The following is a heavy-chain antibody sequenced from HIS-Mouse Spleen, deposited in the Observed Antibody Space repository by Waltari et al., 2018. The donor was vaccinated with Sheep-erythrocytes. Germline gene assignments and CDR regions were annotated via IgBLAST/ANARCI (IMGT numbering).Heavy chain of an antibody. Sequence: QVQLVESGGGGVQSGGSLRLSGAVSGFTFSSYAMHWVRQAPGKGLEWVAVITYDGSNKYYADSVKGRFTISRDNSKNTLYLQMNSLRAEDTAVYYCARGAFDIWGQGTMVTVSS. V-gene: IGHV3-30-3*01. CDR3: ARGAFDI. CDR2: ITYDGSNK. CDR1: GFTFSSYA. J-gene: IGHJ3*02.